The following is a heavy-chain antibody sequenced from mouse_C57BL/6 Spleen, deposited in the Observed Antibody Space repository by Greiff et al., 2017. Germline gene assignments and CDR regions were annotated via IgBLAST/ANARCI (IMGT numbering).Heavy chain of an antibody. CDR3: ARSYGSSRCDY. CDR2: IWSGGST. V-gene: IGHV2-2*01. Sequence: QVQLQQSGPGLVQPSQSLSITCTASGFSLTSYGVHWVRQSPGKGLEWLGVIWSGGSTAYYAAFISRLSISKDNSTSQVFFKMNRLQDDDTAKYYCARSYGSSRCDYWGQGTTLTVSS. CDR1: GFSLTSYG. J-gene: IGHJ2*01. D-gene: IGHD1-1*01.